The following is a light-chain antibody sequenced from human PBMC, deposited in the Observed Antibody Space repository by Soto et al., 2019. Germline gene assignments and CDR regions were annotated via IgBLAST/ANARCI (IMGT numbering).Light chain of an antibody. CDR1: QGISNW. J-gene: IGKJ1*01. CDR2: GAT. V-gene: IGKV1-12*01. CDR3: QQADSFAR. Sequence: DIQVTQSPSFVSASVGVRITITCRASQGISNWIAWYQQHPGKAPKLLIYGATSLHSGVPSRFSGSGSGTEFTLTISGLQPEDFATYYCQQADSFARFGQGTKIDMK.